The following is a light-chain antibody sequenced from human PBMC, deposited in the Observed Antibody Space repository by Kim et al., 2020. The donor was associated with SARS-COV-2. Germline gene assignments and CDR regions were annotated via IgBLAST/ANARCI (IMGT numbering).Light chain of an antibody. V-gene: IGKV3-20*01. CDR1: QSVSSSC. J-gene: IGKJ4*01. CDR2: DAS. CDR3: QQYGSSPLT. Sequence: SPGESATLSCRASQSVSSSCLAWYQQKPGQAPRLLIYDASNRATGIPDRFSGSGSGTDFSLTISRLEPEDFAVYYCQQYGSSPLTFGGGTKVEIK.